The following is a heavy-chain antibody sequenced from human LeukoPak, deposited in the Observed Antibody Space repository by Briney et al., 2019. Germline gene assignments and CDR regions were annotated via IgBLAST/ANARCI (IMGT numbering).Heavy chain of an antibody. CDR2: IYYSGST. J-gene: IGHJ6*02. V-gene: IGHV4-59*01. CDR1: GGSISSYY. D-gene: IGHD6-19*01. CDR3: ARGGSGWYMRYYYGMDV. Sequence: SETLSLTCTVSGGSISSYYWSWIRQPPGKGLEWIGYIYYSGSTNYSPSLKSRVTISVDTSKNQFSLKLSSVTAADTAVYYCARGGSGWYMRYYYGMDVWGQGTTVTVSS.